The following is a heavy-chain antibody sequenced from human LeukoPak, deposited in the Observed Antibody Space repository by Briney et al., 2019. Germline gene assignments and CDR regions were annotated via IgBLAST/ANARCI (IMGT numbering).Heavy chain of an antibody. CDR1: GFTFSSYW. V-gene: IGHV3-74*01. D-gene: IGHD6-13*01. Sequence: PGESLRLSCAASGFTFSSYWMHWVRQAPGKGLVWVSRINSDGSTTSYADSVKGRFTISRDNAKNTLYLQMNSLRAEDTAVYYCVRVSDPTTVGSSTYSSSWYLRDWGQGTLVTVSS. CDR3: VRVSDPTTVGSSTYSSSWYLRD. J-gene: IGHJ4*02. CDR2: INSDGSTT.